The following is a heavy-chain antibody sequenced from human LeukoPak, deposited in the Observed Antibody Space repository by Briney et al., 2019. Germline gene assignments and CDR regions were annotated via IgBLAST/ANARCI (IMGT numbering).Heavy chain of an antibody. CDR2: INHSGST. D-gene: IGHD5-12*01. CDR1: GGSFSGYY. V-gene: IGHV4-34*01. J-gene: IGHJ5*02. CDR3: ARPRGYSGYEWFNWFDP. Sequence: SETLSLTCAVYGGSFSGYYWSWIRQPPGKGLEWIGEINHSGSTNYNPSLKSRVTISVDTSKNQFSLKLSSVTAVDTAVYYCARPRGYSGYEWFNWFDPWGQGTLVTVSS.